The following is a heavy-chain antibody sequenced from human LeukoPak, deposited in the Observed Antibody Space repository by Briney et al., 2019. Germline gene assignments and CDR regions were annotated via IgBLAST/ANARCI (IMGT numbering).Heavy chain of an antibody. CDR2: ISAYNGNT. CDR1: GYTFTSYG. V-gene: IGHV1-18*01. D-gene: IGHD6-13*01. Sequence: ASVKVSCKASGYTFTSYGISWVRQAPGQGLEWMGWISAYNGNTDYAQRFPGRVTMTTDTSTSTAYMELRSLRSDDTAVYYCARAAAAGTSLIYYWGQGSLVTVSS. CDR3: ARAAAAGTSLIYY. J-gene: IGHJ4*02.